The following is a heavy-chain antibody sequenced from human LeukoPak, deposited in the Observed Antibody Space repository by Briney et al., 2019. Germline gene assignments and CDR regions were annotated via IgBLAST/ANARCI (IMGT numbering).Heavy chain of an antibody. V-gene: IGHV4-59*01. D-gene: IGHD7-27*01. J-gene: IGHJ4*02. Sequence: PSETLSLTCTVSGGSISSYYWSGIRQPSGKGLEWIGYIYYSGSTNYNPSLKSRVTISVDTSKNQFSLKLSYVTAADTAVYFCARESSWGNFDYWGQGTLVTVSS. CDR3: ARESSWGNFDY. CDR2: IYYSGST. CDR1: GGSISSYY.